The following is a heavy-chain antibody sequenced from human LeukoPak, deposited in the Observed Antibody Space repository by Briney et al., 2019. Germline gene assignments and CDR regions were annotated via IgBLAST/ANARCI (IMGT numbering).Heavy chain of an antibody. CDR2: IYHSGST. Sequence: PSETLSLTCTVSGGSISSGYYWGWIRQPPGKGLEWIGNIYHSGSTYYDPSLKSQVTISVDTSKNQFSLKLTSVTATDTAVYYCAKEGGRVVAGTGDFDYWGQGTLVTVSS. V-gene: IGHV4-38-2*02. D-gene: IGHD6-19*01. CDR1: GGSISSGYY. J-gene: IGHJ4*02. CDR3: AKEGGRVVAGTGDFDY.